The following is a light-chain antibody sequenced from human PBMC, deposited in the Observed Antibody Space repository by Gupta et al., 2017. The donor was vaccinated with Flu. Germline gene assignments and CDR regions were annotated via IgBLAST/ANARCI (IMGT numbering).Light chain of an antibody. CDR2: EVS. J-gene: IGLJ1*01. CDR1: SSDIGTYNR. Sequence: QSALIQPPSVSGSPAQSLPISCPRTSSDIGTYNRVSWYQQPPGTAPKLMIYEVSNRPSGVPDRFSASKSGNTASLTISGLQGEDEADYYCSSYTSSYTYVFGTGTKVTVL. V-gene: IGLV2-18*02. CDR3: SSYTSSYTYV.